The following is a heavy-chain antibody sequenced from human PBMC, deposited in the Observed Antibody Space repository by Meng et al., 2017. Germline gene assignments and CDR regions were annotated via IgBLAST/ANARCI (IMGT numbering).Heavy chain of an antibody. Sequence: QVQLQRWGAGLLKPSETLSLTCAAHGGSFSGYSWSWIRQPPGKGLEWIGEINHSGSTNYNPSLKSRVTISVDTSKNQFSLKLSSVTAADTAVYYCARRGIAARPFYYWGQGTLVTVSS. CDR3: ARRGIAARPFYY. CDR2: INHSGST. V-gene: IGHV4-34*01. D-gene: IGHD6-6*01. CDR1: GGSFSGYS. J-gene: IGHJ4*02.